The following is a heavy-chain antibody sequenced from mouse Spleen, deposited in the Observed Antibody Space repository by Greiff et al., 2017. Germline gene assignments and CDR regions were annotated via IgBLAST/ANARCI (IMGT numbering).Heavy chain of an antibody. J-gene: IGHJ1*01. CDR2: INYDGSST. D-gene: IGHD2-14*01. Sequence: EVQVVESEGGLVQPGSSMKLSCTASGFTFSDYYMAWVRQVPEKGLEWVANINYDGSSTYYLDSLKSRFIISRDNAKNILYLQMSSLKSEDTATYYCARAGVYYRYDVGYFDVWGAGTTVTVSS. CDR1: GFTFSDYY. V-gene: IGHV5-16*01. CDR3: ARAGVYYRYDVGYFDV.